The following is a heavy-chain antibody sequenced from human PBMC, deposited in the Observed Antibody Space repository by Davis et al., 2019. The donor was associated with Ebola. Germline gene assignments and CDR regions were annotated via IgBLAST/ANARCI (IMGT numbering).Heavy chain of an antibody. D-gene: IGHD2-2*01. CDR1: GGSVSSGSSY. J-gene: IGHJ6*04. CDR3: ARGAGIVVVPAAISAYYGMDV. V-gene: IGHV4-61*01. CDR2: IYYSGST. Sequence: GSLRLSCTVSGGSVSSGSSYCSWTRHPPGNGLEWIGYIYYSGSTNYNPSLKSRVTISVDTSKNQFSLKLSSVTAADTAVYYCARGAGIVVVPAAISAYYGMDVWGKGTTVTVSS.